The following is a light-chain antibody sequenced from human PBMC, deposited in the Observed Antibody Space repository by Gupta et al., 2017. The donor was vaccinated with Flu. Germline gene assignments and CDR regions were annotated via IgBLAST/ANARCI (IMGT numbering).Light chain of an antibody. V-gene: IGLV2-23*01. CDR3: CPYAGSLNWV. J-gene: IGLJ3*02. CDR1: SSDVGNYNY. Sequence: QSALTQPASVSGSPGQSITISCNGTSSDVGNYNYVSWHQHHPGSAPKLIIYEDNKRPSGVSNRFSGSKSGNTASLTISGLQAEDEGDYYCCPYAGSLNWVFGGGTKLTVL. CDR2: EDN.